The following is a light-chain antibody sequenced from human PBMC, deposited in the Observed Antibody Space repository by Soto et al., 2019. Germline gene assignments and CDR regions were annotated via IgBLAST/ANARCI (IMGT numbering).Light chain of an antibody. CDR2: GAS. CDR3: QQCHKWPRIT. V-gene: IGKV3-15*01. J-gene: IGKJ5*01. CDR1: ENVDTN. Sequence: EIVMTQSPATISVSPGEGATLSRRASENVDTNLAWYQHKPGQAPRLLIYGASTRAAGVPARFSGSGSGTEFTLTISSLESEDVSVYYGQQCHKWPRITFGPGTRLEIK.